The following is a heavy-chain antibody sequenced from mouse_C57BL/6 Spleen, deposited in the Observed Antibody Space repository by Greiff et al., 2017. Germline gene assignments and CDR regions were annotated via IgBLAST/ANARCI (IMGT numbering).Heavy chain of an antibody. CDR2: ISYDGSN. CDR1: GYSITSGYY. CDR3: ASHGYYLDY. Sequence: EVQLQESGPGLVKPSQSLSLTCSVTGYSITSGYYWNWIRQFPGNKLEWMGYISYDGSNNYNPSLKNRISITRDTSKNQFFLKLNSVTTEDTATYYCASHGYYLDYWGQGTTLTVSS. D-gene: IGHD2-3*01. V-gene: IGHV3-6*01. J-gene: IGHJ2*01.